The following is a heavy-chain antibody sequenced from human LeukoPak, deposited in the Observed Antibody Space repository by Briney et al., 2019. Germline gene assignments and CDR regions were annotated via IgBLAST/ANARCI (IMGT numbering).Heavy chain of an antibody. J-gene: IGHJ6*03. V-gene: IGHV3-9*01. CDR2: ISWNSGSI. CDR1: GFTFDDYA. CDR3: AKSATVSYYYHMDV. Sequence: PGGSLRLSCAASGFTFDDYAMHWVRQAPGKGLEWVSGISWNSGSIGYADSVKGRFTISRDNAKNSLYLQMNSLRAEDTALYYCAKSATVSYYYHMDVWGKGTTVTVSS.